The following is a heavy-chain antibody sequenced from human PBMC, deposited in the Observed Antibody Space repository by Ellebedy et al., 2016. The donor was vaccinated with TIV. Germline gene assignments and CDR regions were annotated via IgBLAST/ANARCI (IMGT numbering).Heavy chain of an antibody. V-gene: IGHV3-21*01. CDR3: ARGTHYYWFGMDV. CDR1: EFTFSTYS. Sequence: GESLKISCAASEFTFSTYSMNWVRQAPGKGLECVSSISSTSTYTFYADSVKGRFTIYRDNAKDSLYLQMNSLTAEDTAVYYCARGTHYYWFGMDVWGQGTTVTVSS. J-gene: IGHJ6*02. CDR2: ISSTSTYT.